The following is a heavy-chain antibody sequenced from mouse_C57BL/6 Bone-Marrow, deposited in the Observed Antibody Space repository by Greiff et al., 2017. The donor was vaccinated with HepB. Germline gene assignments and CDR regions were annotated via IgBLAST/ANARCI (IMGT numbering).Heavy chain of an antibody. V-gene: IGHV1-81*01. J-gene: IGHJ4*01. CDR2: IYPRSGNT. CDR3: ARVYDGYPYYAMDY. Sequence: VQLQQSGAELARPGASVKLSCKASGYTFTSYGISWVKQRTGQGLEWIGEIYPRSGNTYYNEKFKGKATLTADKSSSTAYMELRSLTSEDSAVYFCARVYDGYPYYAMDYWGQGTSVTFSS. CDR1: GYTFTSYG. D-gene: IGHD2-3*01.